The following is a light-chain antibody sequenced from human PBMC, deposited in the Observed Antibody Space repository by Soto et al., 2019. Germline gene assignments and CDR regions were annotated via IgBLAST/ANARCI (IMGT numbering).Light chain of an antibody. Sequence: QSVLTQPPSASGTPGQRVAISCSGSISNSGSNYVYWYQQLPGTAPKLLIYSNDQRPSGVSDRFSGSLAISGLRSEDEADYYCVSWDNSLGGRVFGGGTQLTVL. J-gene: IGLJ3*02. CDR2: SND. V-gene: IGLV1-47*02. CDR3: VSWDNSLGGRV. CDR1: ISNSGSNY.